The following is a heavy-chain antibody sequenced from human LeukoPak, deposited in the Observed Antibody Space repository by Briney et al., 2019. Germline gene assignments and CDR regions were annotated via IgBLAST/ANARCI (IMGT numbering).Heavy chain of an antibody. CDR3: ARDPGYCSSTSCFSDY. CDR1: GFTFSSYA. Sequence: GGSLRLSCAASGFTFSSYAMSWVRQAPGKGLEWVALISYDGSNKYYADSVKGRFTISRDNSKNTLYLQMNSLRAEDTAVYYCARDPGYCSSTSCFSDYWGQGTLVTVSS. V-gene: IGHV3-30*03. CDR2: ISYDGSNK. D-gene: IGHD2-2*01. J-gene: IGHJ4*02.